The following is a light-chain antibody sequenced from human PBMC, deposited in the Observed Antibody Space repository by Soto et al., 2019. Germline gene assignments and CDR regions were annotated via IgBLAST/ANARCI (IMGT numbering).Light chain of an antibody. J-gene: IGKJ2*01. V-gene: IGKV3D-20*01. CDR2: DSS. CDR3: QQYGISPPT. Sequence: ETVLTQSPATLSLSPGESATLSCGASDTITSNYLAWYQRRPGLAPRLVIYDSSTRATGIPDRFSGSGSGTDCTLTISRLEPEDFAIYYCQQYGISPPTFGQGTKLEIK. CDR1: DTITSNY.